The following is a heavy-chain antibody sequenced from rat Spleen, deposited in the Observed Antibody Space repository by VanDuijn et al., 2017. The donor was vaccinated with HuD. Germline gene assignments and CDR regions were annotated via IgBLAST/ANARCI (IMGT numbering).Heavy chain of an antibody. CDR1: GFTFSDYY. Sequence: EVQLVESDGGLVQPGRSLKLSCAASGFTFSDYYMAWVRQAPTKGLEWVAYISAGGDSTYCRDSVKGRFTISRDNAKSTLYLQMNSLRSEDTATYYCAKDKDGGYVMDAWGQGVSVTVSS. CDR3: AKDKDGGYVMDA. D-gene: IGHD1-11*01. CDR2: ISAGGDST. J-gene: IGHJ4*01. V-gene: IGHV5-27*01.